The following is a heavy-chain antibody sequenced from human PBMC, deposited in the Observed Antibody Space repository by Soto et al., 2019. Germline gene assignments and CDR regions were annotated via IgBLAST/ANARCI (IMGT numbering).Heavy chain of an antibody. Sequence: QPPGKGLEWIGYIHYSGSVYYNPSLQSRLSMSVDTSKNLFSLKLASVTAADTVVYFCQAEDGIRDVRSVSAFLLNRSSDL. CDR2: IHYSGSV. D-gene: IGHD3-10*02. J-gene: IGHJ2*01. V-gene: IGHV4-30-4*01. CDR3: QAEDGIRDVRSVSAFLLNRSSDL.